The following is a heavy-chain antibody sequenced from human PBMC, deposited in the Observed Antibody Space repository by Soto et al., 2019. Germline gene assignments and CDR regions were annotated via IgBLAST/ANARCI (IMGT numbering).Heavy chain of an antibody. CDR1: GYTFTSYA. CDR3: AREKRAVAANTFYYYYGMDV. Sequence: GASVKVSCKASGYTFTSYAMHWVRQAPGQRLEWMGWINAGNGNTKYSQKFQGRVTITRDTSASTAYMELSSLRSEDTAVYYCAREKRAVAANTFYYYYGMDVWGQGTTVTVSS. CDR2: INAGNGNT. J-gene: IGHJ6*02. V-gene: IGHV1-3*01. D-gene: IGHD1-26*01.